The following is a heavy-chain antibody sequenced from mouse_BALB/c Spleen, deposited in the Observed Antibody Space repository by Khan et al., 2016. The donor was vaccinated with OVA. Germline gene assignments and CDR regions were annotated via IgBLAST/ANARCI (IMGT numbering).Heavy chain of an antibody. CDR2: INPTDGRC. D-gene: IGHD2-10*02. V-gene: IGHV1S81*02. CDR1: GYTFTSYW. CDR3: ARGGYGSLAY. J-gene: IGHJ3*01. Sequence: QVQLQQPGAELVKPGASVKLSCKASGYTFTSYWMHWVKQRPGQGLEWIGYINPTDGRCHYNEKFKSKATLTVDTSSSTAYMQLNSLTSDDSAGYHCARGGYGSLAYWGQGTLVTVSA.